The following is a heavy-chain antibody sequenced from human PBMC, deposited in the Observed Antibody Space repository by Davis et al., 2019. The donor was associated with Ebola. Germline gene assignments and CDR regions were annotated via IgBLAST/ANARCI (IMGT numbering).Heavy chain of an antibody. CDR1: GGSFSGYY. D-gene: IGHD3-10*01. CDR2: INHSGST. J-gene: IGHJ4*02. CDR3: ARGQGYYGSGTIGRY. V-gene: IGHV4-34*01. Sequence: SETLSLTCAVYGGSFSGYYWRWIRQPPGKGLEWIGEINHSGSTNYNPSLKSRVTISVDTSKNQFSLKLSSVTAADTAVYYCARGQGYYGSGTIGRYWGQGTLVTVSS.